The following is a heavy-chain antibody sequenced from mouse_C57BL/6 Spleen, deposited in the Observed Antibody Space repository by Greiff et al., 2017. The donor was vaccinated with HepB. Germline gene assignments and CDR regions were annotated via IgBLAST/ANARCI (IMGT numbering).Heavy chain of an antibody. CDR2: IDPSDSYT. CDR3: ARTLYGNSYAMDY. D-gene: IGHD2-1*01. Sequence: QVQLQQPGAELVKPGASVKLSCKASGYTFTSYWMQWVKQRPGQGLEWIGEIDPSDSYTNYNQKFKGKATLTADTSSSTAYMQLSSLTSEDSAVYYCARTLYGNSYAMDYWGQGTSVTVSS. V-gene: IGHV1-50*01. CDR1: GYTFTSYW. J-gene: IGHJ4*01.